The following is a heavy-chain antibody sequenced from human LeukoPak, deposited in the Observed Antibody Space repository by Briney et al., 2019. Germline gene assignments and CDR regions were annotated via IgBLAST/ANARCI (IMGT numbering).Heavy chain of an antibody. D-gene: IGHD6-19*01. CDR2: IKHDGSEK. V-gene: IGHV3-7*04. Sequence: GGSLRLSCTASGFTFSSYWMSWVRQAPGKGLEWVANIKHDGSEKFYLDSVRGRFTVSRDNAKNSLFLQMDSLRAGDTAVYYCARGVAVADWGQGTLVTVSS. CDR1: GFTFSSYW. J-gene: IGHJ4*02. CDR3: ARGVAVAD.